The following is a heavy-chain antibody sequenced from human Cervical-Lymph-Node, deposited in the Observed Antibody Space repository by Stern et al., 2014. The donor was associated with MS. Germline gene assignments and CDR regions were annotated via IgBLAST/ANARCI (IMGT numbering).Heavy chain of an antibody. CDR3: TRALRIADRPSPGGHWFDP. CDR1: GYILTDYY. V-gene: IGHV1-2*02. J-gene: IGHJ5*02. CDR2: INPKSGGT. Sequence: VQLVESGAEVEKPGASVKVSCKASGYILTDYYLHWVRQAPGQGLEWMGRINPKSGGTSYAQSFQGRVPLTRDTSITTAYMDLSRLTYDDTAVYYCTRALRIADRPSPGGHWFDPWGQGTLVIVSS. D-gene: IGHD6-6*01.